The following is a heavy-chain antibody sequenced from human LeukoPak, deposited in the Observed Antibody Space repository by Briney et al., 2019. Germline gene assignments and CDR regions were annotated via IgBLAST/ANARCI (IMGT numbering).Heavy chain of an antibody. CDR3: ARAGFWSGYDYYMDV. D-gene: IGHD3-3*01. J-gene: IGHJ6*03. Sequence: PGGSLRLSCAASGFTFGDFTMIWVRQAPGKGLEWVSSISSSSSYIYYADSVKGRFTISRDNAKNSLYLQMNSLRAEDTAVYYCARAGFWSGYDYYMDVWGKGTTVTVSS. CDR2: ISSSSSYI. V-gene: IGHV3-21*01. CDR1: GFTFGDFT.